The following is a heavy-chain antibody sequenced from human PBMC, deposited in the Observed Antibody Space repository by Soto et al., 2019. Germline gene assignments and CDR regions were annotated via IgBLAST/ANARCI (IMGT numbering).Heavy chain of an antibody. V-gene: IGHV3-74*01. CDR2: LNSDGSMT. D-gene: IGHD5-18*01. CDR3: VRDGYPAWVYGVDV. CDR1: GFSLSTYW. Sequence: EGSLRLSCAASGFSLSTYWMHWVRQGPGKGLVWVSRLNSDGSMTNYADSVKGRFTISRDNARNTFYLQMNSLRADDTGVYYCVRDGYPAWVYGVDVWGQGSTVTVSS. J-gene: IGHJ6*02.